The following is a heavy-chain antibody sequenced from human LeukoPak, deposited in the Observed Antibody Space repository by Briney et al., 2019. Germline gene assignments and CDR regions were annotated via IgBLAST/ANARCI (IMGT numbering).Heavy chain of an antibody. CDR1: GFTFSTYA. D-gene: IGHD3-16*01. CDR3: AKDRYAWRDFDY. Sequence: GGSLRLSCAASGFTFSTYAMTWVRQAPGKGLEWVSAISGSGGATYYADSVRGRFTVPRDSSKNTLYLQMNSLRAEDTAVYYCAKDRYAWRDFDYWGQGTLVTVSS. V-gene: IGHV3-23*01. CDR2: ISGSGGAT. J-gene: IGHJ4*02.